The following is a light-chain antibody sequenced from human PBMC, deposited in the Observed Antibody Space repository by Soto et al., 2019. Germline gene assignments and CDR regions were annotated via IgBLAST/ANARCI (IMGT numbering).Light chain of an antibody. V-gene: IGKV1-39*01. J-gene: IGKJ4*01. CDR1: QSISSF. CDR3: QQSYSTPRT. CDR2: AAS. Sequence: DIQMTQSPSSLSASVGDRVTITCRASQSISSFLNWYQQKPGKAPKLLIYAASSLQSGVPSRFSGSGSGTDFTLTISSLQPEDVATYYCQQSYSTPRTVGGGTKVEIK.